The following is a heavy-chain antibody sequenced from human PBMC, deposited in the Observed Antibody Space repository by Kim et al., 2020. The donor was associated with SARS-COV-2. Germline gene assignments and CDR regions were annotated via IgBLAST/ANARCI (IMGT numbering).Heavy chain of an antibody. D-gene: IGHD3-9*01. CDR3: ASAPYDILTGYYRAVGMDV. J-gene: IGHJ6*02. Sequence: ASVKVSCKASGYTFTSYYMHWVRQAPGQGLEWMGIINPSGGSTSYAQKFQGRVTMTRDTSTSTVYMELSSLRSEDTAVYYCASAPYDILTGYYRAVGMDVWGQGTTVTVSS. CDR1: GYTFTSYY. CDR2: INPSGGST. V-gene: IGHV1-46*01.